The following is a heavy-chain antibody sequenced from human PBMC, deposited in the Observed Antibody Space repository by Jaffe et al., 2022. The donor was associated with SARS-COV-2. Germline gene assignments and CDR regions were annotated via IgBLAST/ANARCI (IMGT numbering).Heavy chain of an antibody. CDR2: ITNSASTI. D-gene: IGHD2-8*01. CDR1: GFAFNVYS. CDR3: ARGYQWAFDM. Sequence: EVQLVESGGGSVQPGGSLRLSCAASGFAFNVYSMNWVRQAPGKGLEWVSYITNSASTIHYADSVKGRFTISRDNANNLLFLQMNGLRVEDTALYYCARGYQWAFDMWGQGAMVTVSS. V-gene: IGHV3-48*01. J-gene: IGHJ3*02.